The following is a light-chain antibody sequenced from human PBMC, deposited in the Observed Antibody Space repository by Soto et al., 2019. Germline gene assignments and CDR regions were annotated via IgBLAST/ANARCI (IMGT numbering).Light chain of an antibody. Sequence: DIQMTQSPASLAASLVDRITISCRASQTISNYLNWYYQKPGEATKILIYGASTLQSGVPSSVSGSVSGTEFTLSISSLQPEDFGTYYCQQSYNVPFTFGPGTKVDVK. CDR1: QTISNY. CDR2: GAS. CDR3: QQSYNVPFT. V-gene: IGKV1-39*01. J-gene: IGKJ3*01.